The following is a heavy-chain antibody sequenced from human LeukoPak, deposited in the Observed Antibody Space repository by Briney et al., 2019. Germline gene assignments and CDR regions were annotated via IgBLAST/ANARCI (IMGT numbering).Heavy chain of an antibody. CDR1: GFTFSSYA. D-gene: IGHD5-12*01. Sequence: GGSLRLSCAASGFTFSSYAMHWVRQAPGKGLEWVAVISYDGSNKYYADSVKGRFTISRDNSKNTQYLQMNSLRAEDTAVYYCARAGGYSGYAYWGQGTLVTVSS. J-gene: IGHJ4*02. V-gene: IGHV3-30-3*01. CDR2: ISYDGSNK. CDR3: ARAGGYSGYAY.